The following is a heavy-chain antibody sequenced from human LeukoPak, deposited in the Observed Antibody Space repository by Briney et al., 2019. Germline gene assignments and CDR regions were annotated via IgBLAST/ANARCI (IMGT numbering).Heavy chain of an antibody. CDR2: ISYDGSNK. Sequence: GGSLRLSCAASGFTFSSYAMHWVRQAPGKGLEWVAVISYDGSNKYYADSVKGRFTISRDNSENTLYLQMNSLRAEDTAVYYCAKPGSSRPHFDYWGQGTLVTVSS. V-gene: IGHV3-30*18. CDR1: GFTFSSYA. CDR3: AKPGSSRPHFDY. J-gene: IGHJ4*02. D-gene: IGHD3-10*01.